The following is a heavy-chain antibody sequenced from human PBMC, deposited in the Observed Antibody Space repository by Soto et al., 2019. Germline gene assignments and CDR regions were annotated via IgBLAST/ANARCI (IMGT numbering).Heavy chain of an antibody. Sequence: DSVQVSCKSSGYTFTSYGISWVRQAPGQGLEWMGWISAYNGNTNYAQKLQGRVTMTTDTSTSTAYMELRSLRSDDTAVYYCARVFRDYYDSSVVPDAFEIWGQGKMVTVSS. CDR2: ISAYNGNT. V-gene: IGHV1-18*01. J-gene: IGHJ3*02. CDR1: GYTFTSYG. D-gene: IGHD3-22*01. CDR3: ARVFRDYYDSSVVPDAFEI.